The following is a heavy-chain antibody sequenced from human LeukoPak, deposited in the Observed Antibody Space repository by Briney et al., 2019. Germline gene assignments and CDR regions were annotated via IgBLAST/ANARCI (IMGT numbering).Heavy chain of an antibody. D-gene: IGHD6-6*01. V-gene: IGHV4-34*01. Sequence: TSETLSLTCAVYGGSFSDYYWSWIRQPPGKGLEWIGEINHSGSTNYNPSLKSRVTISVDTSKNQFSLKLSSVTAADTAVYYCAGSMAPRLDYWGQGTLVTVSS. CDR3: AGSMAPRLDY. CDR1: GGSFSDYY. J-gene: IGHJ4*02. CDR2: INHSGST.